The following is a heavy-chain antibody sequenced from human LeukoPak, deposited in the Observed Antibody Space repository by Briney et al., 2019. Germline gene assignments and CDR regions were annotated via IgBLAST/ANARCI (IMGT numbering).Heavy chain of an antibody. CDR1: GFTVSSNY. CDR2: IYSGGNT. D-gene: IGHD4-17*01. Sequence: PGGSLRLSCAASGFTVSSNYMSWVRQAPGKGLEWVSVIYSGGNTYYADSVKGRFTISRDNAKNSLYLQMNSLRAEDTAVYYCAGVYGDYAGTFDYWGQGTLVTVSS. CDR3: AGVYGDYAGTFDY. V-gene: IGHV3-53*01. J-gene: IGHJ4*02.